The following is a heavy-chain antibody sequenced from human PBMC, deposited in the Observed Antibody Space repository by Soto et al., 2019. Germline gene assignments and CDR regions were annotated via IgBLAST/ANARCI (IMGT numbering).Heavy chain of an antibody. CDR2: INLDGSEK. Sequence: VQLVESGGGLVQPGGSLRLSCAASGFTFRTYWLSWVRQVPGKGLEWVSNINLDGSEKNYVDSVKGRFTISRDNARNSLYLQMSSLRAEDTALYYCARDGSTSWYIYDYHRMDVWGQGTTVTVSS. D-gene: IGHD6-13*01. J-gene: IGHJ6*02. V-gene: IGHV3-7*05. CDR1: GFTFRTYW. CDR3: ARDGSTSWYIYDYHRMDV.